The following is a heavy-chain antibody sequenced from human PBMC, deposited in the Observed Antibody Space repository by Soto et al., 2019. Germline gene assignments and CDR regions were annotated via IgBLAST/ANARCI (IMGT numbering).Heavy chain of an antibody. CDR1: GGSISSYY. D-gene: IGHD6-19*01. J-gene: IGHJ4*02. V-gene: IGHV4-59*01. CDR2: IYYSGST. Sequence: SETLSLTCTVSGGSISSYYWSWIRQPPGKGLEWIGYIYYSGSTNYNPSLKSRVTISVDTSKNQFSLKLSSVTAVDTAVYYCARQPYGIAVDGNYFDYWGQGTLVTVSS. CDR3: ARQPYGIAVDGNYFDY.